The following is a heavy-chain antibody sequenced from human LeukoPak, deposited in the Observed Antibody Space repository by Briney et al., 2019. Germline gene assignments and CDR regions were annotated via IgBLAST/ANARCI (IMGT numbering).Heavy chain of an antibody. CDR2: INPNSGGT. V-gene: IGHV1-2*04. CDR1: GYTFTGYY. D-gene: IGHD5-24*01. CDR3: ARSRDGYNLYYFDY. J-gene: IGHJ4*02. Sequence: GASVKVSCKASGYTFTGYYMHWVRQAPGQGLEWMGWINPNSGGTNYAQKFQGWVTMTRDTSISTAYMELSRLRSDDTAVYYCARSRDGYNLYYFDYWGQGTLVTVFS.